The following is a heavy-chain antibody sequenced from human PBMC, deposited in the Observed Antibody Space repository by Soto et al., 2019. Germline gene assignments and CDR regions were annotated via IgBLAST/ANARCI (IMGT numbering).Heavy chain of an antibody. CDR3: AGNVPSSRGSDRRWFDP. CDR2: VYNSGST. CDR1: GGSIITYY. J-gene: IGHJ5*02. D-gene: IGHD3-10*01. Sequence: SETLSLTCTVSGGSIITYYWSWIRQPPGKGLEWIGNVYNSGSTNYNPSYKSRVTISVDTSKNQFSLKLNSVTAADTAIYYCAGNVPSSRGSDRRWFDPWGQGTLVTVSS. V-gene: IGHV4-59*01.